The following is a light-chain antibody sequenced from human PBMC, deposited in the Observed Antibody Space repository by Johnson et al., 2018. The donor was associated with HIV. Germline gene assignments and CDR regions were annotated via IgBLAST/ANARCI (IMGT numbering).Light chain of an antibody. V-gene: IGLV1-51*01. CDR3: GTWDTSLSAYV. CDR2: DNN. J-gene: IGLJ1*01. Sequence: QSVLTQPPSVSAAPGQKVTISCSGSSSNIGNNYVSWYQQLPGTAPKLLIYDNNKRTSGIPDRFSGSKSGTSATLGISGLQTGDEADYYCGTWDTSLSAYVFGTWTKVTVL. CDR1: SSNIGNNY.